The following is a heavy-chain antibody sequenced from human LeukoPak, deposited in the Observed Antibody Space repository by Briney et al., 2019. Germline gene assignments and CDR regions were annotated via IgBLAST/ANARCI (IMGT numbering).Heavy chain of an antibody. Sequence: ASVKVSCKASGYTFTSYGISWVRQAPGQGLEWMGWISAYNGNTNYAQKLQGRVTMTTDTSTSTAYMELRSLRSDDTAVYYCAIASIAVAGTYFDYWGQGTLVTVSS. CDR2: ISAYNGNT. CDR3: AIASIAVAGTYFDY. V-gene: IGHV1-18*01. D-gene: IGHD6-19*01. J-gene: IGHJ4*02. CDR1: GYTFTSYG.